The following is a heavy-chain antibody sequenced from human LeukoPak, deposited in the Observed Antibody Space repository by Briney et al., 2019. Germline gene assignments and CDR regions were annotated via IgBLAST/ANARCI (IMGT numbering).Heavy chain of an antibody. J-gene: IGHJ4*02. CDR2: FDPEDGET. V-gene: IGHV1-24*01. CDR1: GYTLTELS. D-gene: IGHD3-22*01. Sequence: ASVKVSCKVSGYTLTELSMHWVRQAPGKGLEWMGGFDPEDGETIYAQKFQGRVTMTEDTSTDTAYMELSSLRSEDTAVYYCATVYGYYDSSGYYSDYWGQGTLVTVSS. CDR3: ATVYGYYDSSGYYSDY.